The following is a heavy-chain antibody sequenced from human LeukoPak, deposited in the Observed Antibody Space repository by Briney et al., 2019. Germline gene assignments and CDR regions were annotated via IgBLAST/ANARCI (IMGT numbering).Heavy chain of an antibody. D-gene: IGHD6-19*01. CDR1: GFTFSRKT. V-gene: IGHV3-48*02. Sequence: PGGSLRLSCAASGFTFSRKTMNGVRQAPGKGLEWGSYISSDGGTIYYADSVRGRFTISRDNAKNSLYLQMNSLRDEDTAVYYCARDNGMTSGWYAGRIDYYYGMDVWGQGTTVTVSS. CDR2: ISSDGGTI. J-gene: IGHJ6*02. CDR3: ARDNGMTSGWYAGRIDYYYGMDV.